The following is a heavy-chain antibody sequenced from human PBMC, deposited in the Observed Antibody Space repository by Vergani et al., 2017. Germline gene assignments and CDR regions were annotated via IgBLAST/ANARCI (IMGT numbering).Heavy chain of an antibody. Sequence: VQILESGGGLVQPGGSLRLSCEASGFSFPDYAMSWVRQAPGKGLEWVSSVSGSSATPYYADSVKGRFIIHRDNSKNTLHLQMNSLRADDTAVYYCTKGSRGYTGYFFDYWGQGTLATVSS. CDR1: GFSFPDYA. J-gene: IGHJ4*02. CDR3: TKGSRGYTGYFFDY. D-gene: IGHD5-12*01. CDR2: VSGSSATP. V-gene: IGHV3-23*01.